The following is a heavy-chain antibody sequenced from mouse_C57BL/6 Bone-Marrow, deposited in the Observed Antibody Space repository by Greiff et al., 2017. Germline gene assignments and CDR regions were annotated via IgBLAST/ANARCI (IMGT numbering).Heavy chain of an antibody. CDR2: IWRGGST. D-gene: IGHD3-3*01. J-gene: IGHJ4*01. CDR1: GFSLTSYG. V-gene: IGHV2-5*01. Sequence: VKLLQSGPGLVQPSQSLSITCTVSGFSLTSYGVHWVRQSPGKGLEWLGVIWRGGSTHYNAAFMSRLSITENNSKRQVFFKRSRLQTDDTAIYSSARRDTVGTIGYWGQETSVTVSS. CDR3: ARRDTVGTIGY.